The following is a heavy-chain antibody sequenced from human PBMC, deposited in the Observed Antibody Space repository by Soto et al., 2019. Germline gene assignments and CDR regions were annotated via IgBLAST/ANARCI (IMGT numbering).Heavy chain of an antibody. Sequence: GESLKISCKGSGYSFTSYWIGWVRQMPGKGLEWMGIIYPGDSDTRYSPSFQGQVPISADKSISTAYLQWSSLKASDTAMYYCARLVPAAMIYYYMDVWGKGTTVTVSS. CDR2: IYPGDSDT. D-gene: IGHD2-2*01. CDR3: ARLVPAAMIYYYMDV. V-gene: IGHV5-51*01. CDR1: GYSFTSYW. J-gene: IGHJ6*03.